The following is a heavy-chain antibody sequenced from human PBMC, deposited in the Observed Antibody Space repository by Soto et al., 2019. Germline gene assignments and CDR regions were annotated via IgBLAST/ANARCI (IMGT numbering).Heavy chain of an antibody. CDR3: AKVAQGDPIISDYGLDV. Sequence: QVHLVESGGGVVQPGTSLRLSCAASGFPFNDYAMLWVRQAPGKGLEWIVIISYDAHNEYYADSVKGRFTVSRDSSKNMLNLQMNSLRPEDTAVYYCAKVAQGDPIISDYGLDVWGQGTTVTVSS. CDR1: GFPFNDYA. CDR2: ISYDAHNE. J-gene: IGHJ6*02. V-gene: IGHV3-30*18. D-gene: IGHD2-21*01.